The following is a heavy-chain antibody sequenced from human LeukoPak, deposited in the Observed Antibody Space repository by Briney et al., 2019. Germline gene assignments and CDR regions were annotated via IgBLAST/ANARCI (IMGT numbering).Heavy chain of an antibody. J-gene: IGHJ4*02. CDR3: ARKAGGDYHHTSDYSQRDS. CDR2: IHRSGNT. Sequence: SETLSLICTVSGYSISSGYYWAWIRQPPGRRLEWIGTIHRSGNTNYNPSLKSRNTISLDMSKNQFSLKVHSVTAADTAVYYCARKAGGDYHHTSDYSQRDSWGQGTLVTVSS. CDR1: GYSISSGYY. D-gene: IGHD3-22*01. V-gene: IGHV4-38-2*02.